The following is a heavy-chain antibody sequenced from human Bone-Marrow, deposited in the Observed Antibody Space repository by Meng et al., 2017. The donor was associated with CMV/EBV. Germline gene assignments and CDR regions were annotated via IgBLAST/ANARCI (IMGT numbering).Heavy chain of an antibody. D-gene: IGHD2-15*01. CDR1: GFTFDDYA. Sequence: SLKISCAVSGFTFDDYAMHWVRQAPGKGLEWVSGISWNSGFIGYADSVKGRFTISRDNAKNSLYLQMNSLRVEDTALYYCAKDNGLRSEYYFDYWGQGTLVTVSS. CDR2: ISWNSGFI. J-gene: IGHJ4*02. CDR3: AKDNGLRSEYYFDY. V-gene: IGHV3-9*01.